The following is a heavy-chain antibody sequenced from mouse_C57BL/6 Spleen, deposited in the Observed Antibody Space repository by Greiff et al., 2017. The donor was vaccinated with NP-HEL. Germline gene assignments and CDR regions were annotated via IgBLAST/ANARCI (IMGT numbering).Heavy chain of an antibody. J-gene: IGHJ2*01. V-gene: IGHV1-66*01. D-gene: IGHD1-1*01. CDR3: ARGFTTVVAFDY. CDR1: GYSFTSYY. CDR2: IYPGSGNT. Sequence: VQLQESGPELVKPGASVKISCKASGYSFTSYYIHWVKQRPGQGLEWIGWIYPGSGNTKYNEKFKGKATLTADTSSSTAYMQLSSLTSEDSAVYYCARGFTTVVAFDYWGQGTTLTVSS.